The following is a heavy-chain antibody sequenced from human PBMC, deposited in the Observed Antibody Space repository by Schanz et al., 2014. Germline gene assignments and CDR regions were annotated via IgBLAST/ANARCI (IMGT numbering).Heavy chain of an antibody. CDR1: GFTFSDYA. CDR3: AREADYYYGMDV. D-gene: IGHD6-19*01. Sequence: EVQLDESGGGLVKPGGSLRLSCAPSGFTFSDYAMNWVRQAPGKGLEWVASISSLGNYIYYADSMKGRFTISRDNAKNSLYLQINSLRPEDTAVFYCAREADYYYGMDVWGQGTTVTVSS. V-gene: IGHV3-21*04. J-gene: IGHJ6*02. CDR2: ISSLGNYI.